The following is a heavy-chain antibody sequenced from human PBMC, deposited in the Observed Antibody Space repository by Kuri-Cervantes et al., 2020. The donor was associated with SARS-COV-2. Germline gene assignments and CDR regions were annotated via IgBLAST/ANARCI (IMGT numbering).Heavy chain of an antibody. CDR2: IIPIFGTA. CDR3: ARGIRAPLYSSGWYSN. CDR1: GYTFTGHY. Sequence: SVKVSCKASGYTFTGHYIHWVRQAPGQGLEWMGGIIPIFGTANYAQKFQGRVTITADESTSTAYMELSSLRSEDTAVYYCARGIRAPLYSSGWYSNWGQGTLVTVSS. D-gene: IGHD6-19*01. V-gene: IGHV1-69*13. J-gene: IGHJ4*02.